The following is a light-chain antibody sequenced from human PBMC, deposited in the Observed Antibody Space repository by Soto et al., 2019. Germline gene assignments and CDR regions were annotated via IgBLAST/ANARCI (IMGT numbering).Light chain of an antibody. CDR2: TNN. CDR1: SSNIGSNP. Sequence: QAVVTQPPSASGTPGQRVTISCSGSSSNIGSNPVNWYQQPPGTAPKLFIHTNNQRPSGVPDRFSGSKSGTSGSLAISGLQSEDEADYYCATWDNSLSALVFGGGTKLTVL. J-gene: IGLJ2*01. V-gene: IGLV1-44*01. CDR3: ATWDNSLSALV.